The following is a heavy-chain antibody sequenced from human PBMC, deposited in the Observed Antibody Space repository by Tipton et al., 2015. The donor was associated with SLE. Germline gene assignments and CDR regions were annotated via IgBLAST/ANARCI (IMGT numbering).Heavy chain of an antibody. CDR1: GGSISSSY. D-gene: IGHD2-21*01. Sequence: TLSLTCTVSGGSISSSYWSWIRQPPGKGLEWIGYIYYSGSTNYNLSLKSRVTISVETSKNQFSLKVRSVTAADTAVYYCARVGGDAKYYYYYYYMDVWGKGTTFTVSS. CDR3: ARVGGDAKYYYYYYYMDV. V-gene: IGHV4-59*01. J-gene: IGHJ6*03. CDR2: IYYSGST.